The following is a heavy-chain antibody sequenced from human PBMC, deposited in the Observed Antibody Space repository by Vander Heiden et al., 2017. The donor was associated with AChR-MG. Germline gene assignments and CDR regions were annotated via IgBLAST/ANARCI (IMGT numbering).Heavy chain of an antibody. CDR2: ISDDGSNK. Sequence: QVQLVESGGGVVQPGRSLRLSCAASGFTFGSYAMHWVRQAAGKGLEWVAVISDDGSNKYYADSVKGRFTISRDNSKNTLYLQMNSLRAEDTAVYYCARGEYSSSPRRFDPWGQGTLVTVSS. CDR3: ARGEYSSSPRRFDP. J-gene: IGHJ5*02. V-gene: IGHV3-30-3*01. CDR1: GFTFGSYA. D-gene: IGHD6-6*01.